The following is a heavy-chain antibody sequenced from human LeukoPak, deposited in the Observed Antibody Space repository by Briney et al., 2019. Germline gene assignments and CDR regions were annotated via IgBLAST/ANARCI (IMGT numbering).Heavy chain of an antibody. Sequence: GGPLRLSCAVSGFTFSSYSMNWVRQAPGKGLERVSYISTSSGTIFYADSVKGRFTISRDNAKNSLYLQMNSLRDEDTAVYYCARGYTYYFDYWGQGTLVTVSS. CDR3: ARGYTYYFDY. CDR1: GFTFSSYS. V-gene: IGHV3-48*02. J-gene: IGHJ4*02. CDR2: ISTSSGTI. D-gene: IGHD1-14*01.